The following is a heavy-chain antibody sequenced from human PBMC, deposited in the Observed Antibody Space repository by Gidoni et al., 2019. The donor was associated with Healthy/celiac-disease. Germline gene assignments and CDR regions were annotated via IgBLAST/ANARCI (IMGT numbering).Heavy chain of an antibody. Sequence: EVQLLESGGGLVQPGVSLTLSCPPSVFAFSRSSMSWLRQAPGKGLEGGSAISGSGGSTYYADSGKGRFTISRDNSKNTLYLQMNSLRAEDTAVYYCAKDGDHITMIVVVTEYDAFDIWGQGTMVTVSS. V-gene: IGHV3-23*01. CDR3: AKDGDHITMIVVVTEYDAFDI. CDR2: ISGSGGST. CDR1: VFAFSRSS. D-gene: IGHD3-22*01. J-gene: IGHJ3*02.